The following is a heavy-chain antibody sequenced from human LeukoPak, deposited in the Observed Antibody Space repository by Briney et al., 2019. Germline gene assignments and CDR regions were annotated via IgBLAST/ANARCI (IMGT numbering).Heavy chain of an antibody. J-gene: IGHJ4*02. CDR1: GDSISSYY. Sequence: SETLSLTCTVSGDSISSYYWSWIRQPPGKGLEWIGYIYYSGSTNYNPSLKSRVTISVDTSKNQFSLKLSSVTAADTAVYYCARVVHDYYDSSGYPPSFDYWGQGTLVTVSS. V-gene: IGHV4-59*01. CDR2: IYYSGST. D-gene: IGHD3-22*01. CDR3: ARVVHDYYDSSGYPPSFDY.